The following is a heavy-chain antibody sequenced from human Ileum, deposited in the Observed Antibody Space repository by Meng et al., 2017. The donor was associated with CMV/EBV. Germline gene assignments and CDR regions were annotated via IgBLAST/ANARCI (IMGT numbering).Heavy chain of an antibody. J-gene: IGHJ4*02. CDR2: INPDNGGT. V-gene: IGHV1-2*02. Sequence: QVHLVQSGAEVKKPGASVRCSCKASGYNFIGYYMQWVRQAPGQGLEWMGWINPDNGGTNYAQKFQGRVTMTRDTSITTAYMELSRLRSDDTAIYYCAKYRYGLGFDYWGQGTLVTVSS. CDR1: GYNFIGYY. CDR3: AKYRYGLGFDY. D-gene: IGHD5-18*01.